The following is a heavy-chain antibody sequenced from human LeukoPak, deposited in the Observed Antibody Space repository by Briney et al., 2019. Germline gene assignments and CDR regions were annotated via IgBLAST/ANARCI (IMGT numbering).Heavy chain of an antibody. CDR3: ARGHLVLAAAAQRSEYYFDY. J-gene: IGHJ4*02. D-gene: IGHD6-13*01. V-gene: IGHV4-34*01. CDR1: GGSFSGYY. CDR2: INHSGST. Sequence: SETLSLTCAVYGGSFSGYYWSWIRQPPGKGLEWIGEINHSGSTNYNPSLKSRVTISVDTSKNQFSLKLSSVTAADTAVYYCARGHLVLAAAAQRSEYYFDYWGQGTLVTVSS.